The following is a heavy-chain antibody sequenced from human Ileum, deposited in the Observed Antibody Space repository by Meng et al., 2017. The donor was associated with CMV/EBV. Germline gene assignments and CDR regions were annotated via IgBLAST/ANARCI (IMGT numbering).Heavy chain of an antibody. Sequence: GGSLRLSCAASGFTFSSYEMNWVRQAPGKGLEWVSYISSSGSTIYYADSVKGRFTISRDNAKNSLYLQMNSLRAEDTAVYYCARDSITAEGYYYDSSGFWGQGTRVTVSS. CDR2: ISSSGSTI. CDR1: GFTFSSYE. CDR3: ARDSITAEGYYYDSSGF. D-gene: IGHD3-22*01. V-gene: IGHV3-48*03. J-gene: IGHJ4*02.